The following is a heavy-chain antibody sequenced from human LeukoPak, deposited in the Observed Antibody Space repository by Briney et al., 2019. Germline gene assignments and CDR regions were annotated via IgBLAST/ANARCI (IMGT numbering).Heavy chain of an antibody. CDR1: GFTFSTYW. J-gene: IGHJ4*02. D-gene: IGHD3-22*01. CDR2: LNEDGSVK. V-gene: IGHV3-7*01. CDR3: ARDPYDSSAYYGGFFDY. Sequence: PGGSLRLSCAASGFTFSTYWMSWVRQAPGKGLEWVAILNEDGSVKYYVDSVKGRFTISRDNAKNSLYLQMNSLRAEDTAVYYCARDPYDSSAYYGGFFDYWGQGTLVTVSS.